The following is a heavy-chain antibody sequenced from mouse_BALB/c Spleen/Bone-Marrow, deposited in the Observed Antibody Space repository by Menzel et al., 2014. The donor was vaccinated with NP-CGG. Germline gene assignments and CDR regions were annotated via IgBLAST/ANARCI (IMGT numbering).Heavy chain of an antibody. J-gene: IGHJ4*01. CDR3: ARYGNGLMDY. V-gene: IGHV14-3*02. CDR2: IYPANGDT. D-gene: IGHD2-1*01. Sequence: VQLKESGAELVKPGASVKLSCTASGFNIKDTYMHWVKQRPEQGLEWIGRIYPANGDTKYDPKFQGKATITADTSSNTAYLQLSSLTSEDTAVYYCARYGNGLMDYWGQGTSVTVPS. CDR1: GFNIKDTY.